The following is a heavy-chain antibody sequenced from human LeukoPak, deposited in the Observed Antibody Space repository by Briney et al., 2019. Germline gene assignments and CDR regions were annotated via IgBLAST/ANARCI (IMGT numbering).Heavy chain of an antibody. V-gene: IGHV4-39*01. Sequence: PSETLSLTCTVSGGSIISGSHFWGWIRQPPGKGLEWIGSIYYSGSTYYNPSLKSRVTISVDTSKNQFSLKLSSVTAADTAVYYCARYPDAFDIWGQGTMVTVSS. J-gene: IGHJ3*02. CDR3: ARYPDAFDI. CDR1: GGSIISGSHF. CDR2: IYYSGST.